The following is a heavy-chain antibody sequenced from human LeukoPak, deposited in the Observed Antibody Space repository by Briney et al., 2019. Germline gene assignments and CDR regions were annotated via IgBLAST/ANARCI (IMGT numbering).Heavy chain of an antibody. D-gene: IGHD3-3*01. CDR1: GGSISSSNW. CDR2: IYHSGST. J-gene: IGHJ6*03. CDR3: ARGTTYDFWSGYYSPIYYYYYMDV. Sequence: SETLSLTCAVSGGSISSSNWWSWVRQPPGKGLEWIGEIYHSGSTNYNPSLKSRVTISVDKSKNQFSLKLSSATAADTAVYYCARGTTYDFWSGYYSPIYYYYYMDVWGKGTTVTVSS. V-gene: IGHV4-4*02.